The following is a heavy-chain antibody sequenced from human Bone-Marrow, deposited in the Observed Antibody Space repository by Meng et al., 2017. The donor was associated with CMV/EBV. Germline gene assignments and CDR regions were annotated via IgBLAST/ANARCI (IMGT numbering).Heavy chain of an antibody. CDR3: AKGDYGMDV. D-gene: IGHD5-24*01. CDR2: IWYDGTNK. Sequence: GESLKISCITSGFTFRDYAMSWVRQAPGKGLEWVAVIWYDGTNKYYPDSVKGRFTISRDNSKNTLYLQMNSLRTEDTALYYCAKGDYGMDVWGQGTTVTVSS. V-gene: IGHV3-30*02. CDR1: GFTFRDYA. J-gene: IGHJ6*02.